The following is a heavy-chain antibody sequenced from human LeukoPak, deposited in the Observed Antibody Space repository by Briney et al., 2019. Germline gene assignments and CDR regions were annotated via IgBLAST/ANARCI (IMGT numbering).Heavy chain of an antibody. V-gene: IGHV3-30-3*01. Sequence: GGSLRLSCAASGFTFSSYAMHWVRQAPGKGLEWVAVISYDGSNKYYADSVKGRFTISRDNSKNTLYLQMNTPRAEDTAVYYCARDTLWWKAYYYGMDVWGQGTTVTVSS. CDR1: GFTFSSYA. J-gene: IGHJ6*02. CDR3: ARDTLWWKAYYYGMDV. CDR2: ISYDGSNK. D-gene: IGHD2-21*01.